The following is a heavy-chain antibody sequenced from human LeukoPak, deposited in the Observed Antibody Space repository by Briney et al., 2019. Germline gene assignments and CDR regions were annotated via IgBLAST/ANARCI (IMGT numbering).Heavy chain of an antibody. CDR1: GYTFTSYD. Sequence: ASVKVSCKASGYTFTSYDINWVRQATGQGLEWMGWMNPNSGNKGYAQKFQGRVTMTRNTSISTAYMELSSLRSEDTAVYYCARGVGLTQGGAFDFWGQGTLVTVSS. CDR2: MNPNSGNK. CDR3: ARGVGLTQGGAFDF. J-gene: IGHJ4*02. V-gene: IGHV1-8*01. D-gene: IGHD3-16*01.